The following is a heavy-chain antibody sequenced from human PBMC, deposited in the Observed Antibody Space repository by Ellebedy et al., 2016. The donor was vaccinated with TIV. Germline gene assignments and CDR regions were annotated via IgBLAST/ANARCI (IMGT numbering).Heavy chain of an antibody. J-gene: IGHJ4*02. CDR3: SRNLGHYMLSD. CDR2: INGDGRAI. D-gene: IGHD2-8*01. Sequence: GGSLRLSXAASGLTFSGDWMTWMRQAPGKGLEWVANINGDGRAIQYADFVEGRFTISRDNAKKSLFLQMNSLRVEDTAMYYCSRNLGHYMLSDWGQGSLVTVSS. CDR1: GLTFSGDW. V-gene: IGHV3-7*01.